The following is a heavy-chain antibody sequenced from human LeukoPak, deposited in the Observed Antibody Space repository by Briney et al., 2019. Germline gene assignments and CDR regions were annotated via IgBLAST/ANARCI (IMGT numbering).Heavy chain of an antibody. V-gene: IGHV3-23*01. CDR3: AKVLVRGVITLNYYYGMDV. Sequence: SNTASGCTSMYNSMISVPQTPAKGLEWVSAISGGGGSTYYADSVKGRFTISRDNSKNTLYLQMNSLRAEDTAVFYCAKVLVRGVITLNYYYGMDVWGQGTTVTVSS. D-gene: IGHD3-10*01. CDR1: GCTSMYNS. CDR2: ISGGGGST. J-gene: IGHJ6*02.